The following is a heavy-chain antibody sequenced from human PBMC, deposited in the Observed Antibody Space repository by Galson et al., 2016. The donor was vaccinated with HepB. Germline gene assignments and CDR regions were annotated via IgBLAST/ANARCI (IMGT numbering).Heavy chain of an antibody. CDR1: GYSFTSYW. CDR3: ASHASSSSPTDYYYYYYGMDV. D-gene: IGHD6-6*01. V-gene: IGHV5-51*01. CDR2: IYPGDSDT. J-gene: IGHJ6*02. Sequence: QSGAEVKKPGESLKISCKGSGYSFTSYWIGWVRQMPGKGLEWMGIIYPGDSDTRYSPSFQGQVTISADKSISTAYLQWSRLKASDTAMYHCASHASSSSPTDYYYYYYGMDVWGQGTTVTVSS.